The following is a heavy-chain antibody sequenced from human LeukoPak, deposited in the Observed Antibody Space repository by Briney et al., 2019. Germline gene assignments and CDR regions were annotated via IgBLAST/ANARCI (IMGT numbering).Heavy chain of an antibody. CDR3: ARRHCSGGSCYSHDY. V-gene: IGHV4-61*01. D-gene: IGHD2-15*01. J-gene: IGHJ4*02. Sequence: SETLSLTCTVSGGSVSSGSYYWSWIRQPPGKGLEWIGYIYYSGSTNYNLSLKSRVTISVDTSKNQFSLKLSSVTAADTAVYYCARRHCSGGSCYSHDYWGQGTLVTVSS. CDR2: IYYSGST. CDR1: GGSVSSGSYY.